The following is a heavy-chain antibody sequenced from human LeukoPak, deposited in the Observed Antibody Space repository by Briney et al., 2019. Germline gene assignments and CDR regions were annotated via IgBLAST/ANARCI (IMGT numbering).Heavy chain of an antibody. J-gene: IGHJ4*02. Sequence: PGGSLRLSCTASGFTFNTYSMNWVRQAPGKGLEWISSISSGDSYIHYADSVKGRFTISRDNAKKSLSLQMKSLRAEDTAVYYCARVYSGGAIDYWGQGTLVTVSS. CDR1: GFTFNTYS. D-gene: IGHD2-21*01. CDR3: ARVYSGGAIDY. CDR2: ISSGDSYI. V-gene: IGHV3-21*01.